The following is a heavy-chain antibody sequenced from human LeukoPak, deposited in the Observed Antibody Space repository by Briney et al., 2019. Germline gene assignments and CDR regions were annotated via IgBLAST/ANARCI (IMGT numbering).Heavy chain of an antibody. Sequence: SQTLSLTCAISGDSVSRNSAAWNWTRQSPSRGLEWLGRTYYRSKWYNNYAVSVKSRITINPDTSKNQFSLQLNSVTPEDTAVYYCAMGDIPLETWGQGILVTVSS. CDR3: AMGDIPLET. CDR1: GDSVSRNSAA. D-gene: IGHD2-2*02. V-gene: IGHV6-1*01. J-gene: IGHJ4*02. CDR2: TYYRSKWYN.